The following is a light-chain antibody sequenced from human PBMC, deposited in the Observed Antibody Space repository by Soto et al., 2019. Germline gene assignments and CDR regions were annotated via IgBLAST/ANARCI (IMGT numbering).Light chain of an antibody. CDR2: GAS. Sequence: EIVLTQSPGTLSLSPGERATLSCGASQSVSSSYLAWYQHKPGQAPSLLIYGASSRATGIPDRFSGSGSETAFTLTVSSLRSEDSAIYYCQQYFEWPPLTFGQGTKVDIK. CDR1: QSVSSSY. CDR3: QQYFEWPPLT. J-gene: IGKJ1*01. V-gene: IGKV3-20*01.